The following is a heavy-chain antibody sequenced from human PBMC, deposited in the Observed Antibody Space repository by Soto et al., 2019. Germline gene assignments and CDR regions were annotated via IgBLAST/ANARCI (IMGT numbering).Heavy chain of an antibody. V-gene: IGHV3-30-3*01. CDR3: ARDAGSWLVQGYFDY. CDR2: ISYDGSNK. CDR1: GFTFSSYA. D-gene: IGHD6-19*01. Sequence: QVQLVESGGGVVQPGRSLRLSCVASGFTFSSYAMHWVRQAPGKGLEWVAVISYDGSNKYYADSVKGRFTISRDNSKNTLYLQRNSLRAEDTAVYYCARDAGSWLVQGYFDYWGQGTLVTVSS. J-gene: IGHJ4*02.